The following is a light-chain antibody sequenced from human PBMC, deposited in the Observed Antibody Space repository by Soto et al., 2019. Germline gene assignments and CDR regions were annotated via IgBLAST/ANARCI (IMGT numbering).Light chain of an antibody. J-gene: IGLJ1*01. V-gene: IGLV2-8*01. CDR1: SSDVGGYNY. CDR3: SSYAGSNIDYV. Sequence: QSALTQPPSASGSPGQSVTISCTGTSSDVGGYNYVSWYQQHPGKVPKPMIYEVSKRPSGVPDRFSGSKSGNTASLTVSGLQAEDEADYYCSSYAGSNIDYVFGTGTKLTVL. CDR2: EVS.